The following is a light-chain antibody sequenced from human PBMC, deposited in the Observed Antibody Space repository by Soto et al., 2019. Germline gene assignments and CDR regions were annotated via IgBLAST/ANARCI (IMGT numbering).Light chain of an antibody. CDR2: GTS. V-gene: IGKV3-20*01. Sequence: EIVLTQSPGTLSLSPGERATLSCRASQSISSSYLAWYQQKPGQAPRLLIYGTSSRATGIPDRFSGSGSGTDSTLTISRLGPEDFAVYYCQQYGSSPWTFGQGTKVDI. CDR3: QQYGSSPWT. J-gene: IGKJ1*01. CDR1: QSISSSY.